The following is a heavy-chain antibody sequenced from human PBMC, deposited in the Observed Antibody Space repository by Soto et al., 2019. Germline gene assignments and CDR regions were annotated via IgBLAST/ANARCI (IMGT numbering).Heavy chain of an antibody. CDR1: GFTFSNYS. Sequence: PVGSRIISCVVSGFTFSNYSINWVRQAPGKGLEWVSSIGSRSDIYYADSVKGRFTISRDNAKNSVSLQMNSLRAEDTAVYYCAREYTAWPLAYGLDVWGQGTTVTVS. CDR2: IGSRSDI. D-gene: IGHD2-2*02. V-gene: IGHV3-21*01. J-gene: IGHJ6*02. CDR3: AREYTAWPLAYGLDV.